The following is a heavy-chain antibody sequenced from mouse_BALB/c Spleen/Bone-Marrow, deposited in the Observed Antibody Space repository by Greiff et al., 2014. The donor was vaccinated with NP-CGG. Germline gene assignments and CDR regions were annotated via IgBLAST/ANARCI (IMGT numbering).Heavy chain of an antibody. D-gene: IGHD2-3*01. J-gene: IGHJ2*01. CDR3: ARGSMILNYFDY. V-gene: IGHV1-74*04. Sequence: SGAELVRPGASVKLSCKASGYTFTSYWMSWVKQRPEQGLEWIGRIDPYDSDTHYNQKFKDKAILTVDKSSSTAYMQLSSLTSEDSAVYYCARGSMILNYFDYWGQGTTLTVSS. CDR1: GYTFTSYW. CDR2: IDPYDSDT.